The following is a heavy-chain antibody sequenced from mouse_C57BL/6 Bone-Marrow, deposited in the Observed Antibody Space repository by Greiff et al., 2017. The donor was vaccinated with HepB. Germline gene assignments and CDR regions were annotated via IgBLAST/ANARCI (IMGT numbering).Heavy chain of an antibody. CDR3: ARRGITTVVASYYAMDY. Sequence: QVQLQQPGAELVRPGSSVKLSCKASGYTFTSYWMDWVQQRPGQGLEWIGNIYPSDSETHYNQKFKDKATLTVDKSSSTAYMQLSSLTSEDSAVYYCARRGITTVVASYYAMDYWGQGTSVTVSS. CDR2: IYPSDSET. D-gene: IGHD1-1*01. J-gene: IGHJ4*01. CDR1: GYTFTSYW. V-gene: IGHV1-61*01.